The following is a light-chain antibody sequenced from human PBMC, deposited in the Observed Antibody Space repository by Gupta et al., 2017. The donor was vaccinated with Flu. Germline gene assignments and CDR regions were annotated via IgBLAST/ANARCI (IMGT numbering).Light chain of an antibody. J-gene: IGLJ3*02. CDR2: DVT. V-gene: IGLV2-11*03. Sequence: VTISCTGTSSDVGAYNYVSWYQQYPGRAPKVMSYDVTQRPSGVPARFAGSKSGNTASLTISGLQADDEADYYGCSFAGDSSVSVFGGGTKVTVL. CDR3: CSFAGDSSVSV. CDR1: SSDVGAYNY.